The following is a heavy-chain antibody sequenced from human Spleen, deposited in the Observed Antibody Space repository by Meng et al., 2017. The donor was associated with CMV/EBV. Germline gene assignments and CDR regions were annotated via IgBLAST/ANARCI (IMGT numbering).Heavy chain of an antibody. CDR2: IYYSGST. CDR1: GGSISSYY. J-gene: IGHJ4*02. CDR3: AGDIVVVPAVPLGY. Sequence: QGQLQESGPGLVKPSETLSLTCTVSGGSISSYYWSWIRQPPGKGLEWIGYIYYSGSTNYNPSLKSRVTMSVDTSKNQFSLKLSSVTAADTAVYYCAGDIVVVPAVPLGYWGQGTLVTVSS. V-gene: IGHV4-59*12. D-gene: IGHD2-2*01.